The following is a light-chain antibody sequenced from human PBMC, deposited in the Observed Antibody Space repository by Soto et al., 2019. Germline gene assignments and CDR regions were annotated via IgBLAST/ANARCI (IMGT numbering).Light chain of an antibody. CDR3: QQYGSSPWT. CDR1: QSISSN. Sequence: EIVMTQSPATLSVSRGERATLSCRANQSISSNLAWYQQKPGQAPRLLIYGASSRATGIPDRFSGSGSGTDFTLTISRLEPEDFAVYYCQQYGSSPWTFGQGTKV. CDR2: GAS. V-gene: IGKV3-20*01. J-gene: IGKJ1*01.